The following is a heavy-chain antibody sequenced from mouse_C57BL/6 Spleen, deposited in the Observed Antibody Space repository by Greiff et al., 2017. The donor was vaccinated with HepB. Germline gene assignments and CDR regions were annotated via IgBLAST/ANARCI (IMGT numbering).Heavy chain of an antibody. CDR1: GFTFSDYG. D-gene: IGHD2-4*01. CDR2: ISSGSSTI. V-gene: IGHV5-17*01. CDR3: ASKGDYDLYYAMDY. Sequence: EVQVVESGGGLVKPGGSLKLSCAASGFTFSDYGMHWVRQAPEKGLEWVAYISSGSSTIYYADTVKGRFTISRDNAKNTLFLQMTSLRSEDTAMYDCASKGDYDLYYAMDYWGQGTSVTVSS. J-gene: IGHJ4*01.